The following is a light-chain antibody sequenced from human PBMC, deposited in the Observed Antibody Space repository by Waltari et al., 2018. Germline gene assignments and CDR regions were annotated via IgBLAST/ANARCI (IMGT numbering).Light chain of an antibody. CDR1: QGISSY. V-gene: IGKV1-8*01. CDR3: QQYGSSSIT. Sequence: AIRMTQSPSSLSASTGDRVTIPCRAGQGISSYLAWYQQKPGKAPKLLIYAASTLQNGVPSRFSGSGSGTDFTLTISCLQSEDSAVYFCQQYGSSSITFGQGTRLEIK. J-gene: IGKJ5*01. CDR2: AAS.